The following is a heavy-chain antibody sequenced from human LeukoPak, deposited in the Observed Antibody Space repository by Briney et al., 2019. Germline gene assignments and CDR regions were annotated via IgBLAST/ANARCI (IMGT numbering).Heavy chain of an antibody. V-gene: IGHV3-30*02. J-gene: IGHJ4*02. Sequence: PGGSLRLSCAASGFTFSSYGMHWVRQAPGKGLEWVAFIRYDGINKYYADSVRGRFTISRDNSKNTLYLQMNSLRAEDTAVYYCAKDLPLRGDFWSGYLADWGQGTLVTVSS. CDR2: IRYDGINK. CDR3: AKDLPLRGDFWSGYLAD. CDR1: GFTFSSYG. D-gene: IGHD3-3*01.